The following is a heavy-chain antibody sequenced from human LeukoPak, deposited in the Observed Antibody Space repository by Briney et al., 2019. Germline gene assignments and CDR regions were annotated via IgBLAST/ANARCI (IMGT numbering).Heavy chain of an antibody. CDR3: ARGIGIPGRHQRFDP. CDR2: IIPVFGTP. D-gene: IGHD2/OR15-2a*01. J-gene: IGHJ5*02. CDR1: GGTFSSYA. V-gene: IGHV1-69*01. Sequence: SVKVSCKASGGTFSSYAISWVRQAPGQGLEWMGGIIPVFGTPNYAQKFQGRVTITADESTSTTYMKLSSLRSEDTAVYYCARGIGIPGRHQRFDPWGQGTLVTVSS.